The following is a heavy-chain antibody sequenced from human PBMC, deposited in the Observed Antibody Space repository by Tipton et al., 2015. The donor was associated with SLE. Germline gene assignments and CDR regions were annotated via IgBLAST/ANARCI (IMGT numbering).Heavy chain of an antibody. Sequence: LRFSCTVSGGSISSGSYYWSWIRQPAGKGLEWIGRIYTSGSTNYNPSLKSRVTISVDTSKNQFSLKLSSVTAADTAVYYCARERLYSSSWFSDWGQGTLVTVSS. D-gene: IGHD6-13*01. J-gene: IGHJ4*02. CDR1: GGSISSGSYY. CDR2: IYTSGST. CDR3: ARERLYSSSWFSD. V-gene: IGHV4-61*02.